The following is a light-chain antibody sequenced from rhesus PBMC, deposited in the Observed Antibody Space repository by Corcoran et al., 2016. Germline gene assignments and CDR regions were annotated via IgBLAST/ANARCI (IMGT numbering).Light chain of an antibody. V-gene: IGKV1-21*01. CDR1: QGISSW. CDR2: KAS. CDR3: LQGYSTPYS. J-gene: IGKJ2*01. Sequence: DIQMTQSPSSLSASVGDKVTITCRASQGISSWLAWYQQKPGKAPKLLIYKASSLQSGVPSRFSGSGSGTDFTLTISSRQPEDFATYYCLQGYSTPYSFGQGTKVEIK.